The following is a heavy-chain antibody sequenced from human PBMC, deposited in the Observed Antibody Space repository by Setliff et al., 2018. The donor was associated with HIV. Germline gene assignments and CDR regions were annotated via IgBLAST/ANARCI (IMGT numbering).Heavy chain of an antibody. J-gene: IGHJ3*02. CDR2: IYYSGST. Sequence: SETLSLTCTVSGDSTSSSSSYWGWIRQPPGKGLEWIGSIYYSGSTYYNPSLKSRVTISVDTSKNQFSLKLNSVTAADTAVYYCATQSFSDTDNYYYAALDIWGQGTMVTVSS. CDR1: GDSTSSSSSY. D-gene: IGHD3-22*01. CDR3: ATQSFSDTDNYYYAALDI. V-gene: IGHV4-39*01.